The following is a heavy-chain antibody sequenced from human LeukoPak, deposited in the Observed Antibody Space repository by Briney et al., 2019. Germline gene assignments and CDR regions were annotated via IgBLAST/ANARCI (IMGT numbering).Heavy chain of an antibody. J-gene: IGHJ5*02. V-gene: IGHV4-31*03. CDR1: GGSISSGGYY. Sequence: SETLSLTCTVSGGSISSGGYYWSWIRQHPGKGLEWIGYIYYSGSTYYNPSLKSRVTISVDTSKNQFSLKLSSVTAADTAVYYWAREQIAAAGAKYNWFDPWGQGTLVTVSS. CDR2: IYYSGST. D-gene: IGHD6-13*01. CDR3: AREQIAAAGAKYNWFDP.